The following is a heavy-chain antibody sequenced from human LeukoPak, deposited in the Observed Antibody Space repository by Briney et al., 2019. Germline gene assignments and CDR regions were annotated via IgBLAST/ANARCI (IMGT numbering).Heavy chain of an antibody. CDR2: ITYDGYYK. CDR3: ARDLSPVVRASPMGY. D-gene: IGHD3-10*01. J-gene: IGHJ4*02. CDR1: GFTFTSYG. V-gene: IGHV3-30*03. Sequence: GGSLRLSCAASGFTFTSYGMHWVRQSPGKGLEWVALITYDGYYKYYSDSVKGRFTISSDTSKTTLYLQMNSLRAEDTAVYYCARDLSPVVRASPMGYWGQGTLVTVSS.